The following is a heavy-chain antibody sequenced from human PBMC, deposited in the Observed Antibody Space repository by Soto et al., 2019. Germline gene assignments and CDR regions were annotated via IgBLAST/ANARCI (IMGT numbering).Heavy chain of an antibody. V-gene: IGHV3-30*18. CDR3: AKELREESVTGSPFDY. Sequence: QVQLVESGGGVVQPGRSLRLSCAASGFKFNNYGMHWVRQAPGKGLEWVALISHDGSNKYSADSVKGRFTISRDFSTNTLYLQMNSLRAEDTALYYCAKELREESVTGSPFDYWGQGILVTVSS. D-gene: IGHD3-9*01. J-gene: IGHJ4*02. CDR2: ISHDGSNK. CDR1: GFKFNNYG.